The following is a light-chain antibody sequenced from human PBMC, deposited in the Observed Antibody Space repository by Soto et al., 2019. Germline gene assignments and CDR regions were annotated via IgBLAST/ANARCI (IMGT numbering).Light chain of an antibody. V-gene: IGLV2-23*01. CDR2: EGH. CDR3: CLYIGATTDV. Sequence: QSVLAEAAAVSGSPGQSISISCTGTSGLVGSFSLVSWYQQHPGKAPKVMISEGHRRPSGVPDRFSGSTSVNSASLTISGLQADDEADYYCCLYIGATTDVFGTGTKVTVL. J-gene: IGLJ1*01. CDR1: SGLVGSFSL.